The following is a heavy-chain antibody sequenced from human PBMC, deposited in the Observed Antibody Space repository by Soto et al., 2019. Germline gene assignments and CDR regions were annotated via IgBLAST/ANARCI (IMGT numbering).Heavy chain of an antibody. V-gene: IGHV4-31*02. CDR3: ASAPFGVGRSFEYYFDY. CDR2: IYYSGST. CDR1: GGSISSGGYY. Sequence: PSETLSLTCTVSGGSISSGGYYWSWIRQHPGKGLEWIGYIYYSGSTYYNPSLKSRVTISVDTSKNQFSLKLSSVTAADTAVYYCASAPFGVGRSFEYYFDYWGQGTLVTVSS. J-gene: IGHJ4*02. D-gene: IGHD3-3*01.